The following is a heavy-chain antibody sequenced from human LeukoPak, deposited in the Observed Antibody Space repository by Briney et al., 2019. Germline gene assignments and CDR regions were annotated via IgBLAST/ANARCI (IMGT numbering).Heavy chain of an antibody. V-gene: IGHV3-48*01. J-gene: IGHJ4*02. CDR1: GFTFSSYS. CDR3: ARGPDYYDSSGYRYYFDY. D-gene: IGHD3-22*01. Sequence: GGSLRLSCAASGFTFSSYSMNWVRQAPGKGLEWVSYISSSSSTIYYADSVKGRFTISRDNSKNTLYLQMNSLRAEDTAVYYCARGPDYYDSSGYRYYFDYWGQGTLVTVSS. CDR2: ISSSSSTI.